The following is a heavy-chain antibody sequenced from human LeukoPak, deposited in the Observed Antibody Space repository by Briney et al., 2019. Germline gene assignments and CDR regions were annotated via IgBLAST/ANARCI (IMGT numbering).Heavy chain of an antibody. CDR3: ARSLTVVDNHPPDY. CDR2: ISYEGSNK. V-gene: IGHV3-30*04. CDR1: GLTFSSYA. J-gene: IGHJ4*02. Sequence: GGSLRLSCAASGLTFSSYAMHWVREAPGKGLEWVAVISYEGSNKYYADSVKGRFTISRDNSKNTLYLQMNSLRAEDTAVYYCARSLTVVDNHPPDYWGQGTLVTVSS. D-gene: IGHD4-23*01.